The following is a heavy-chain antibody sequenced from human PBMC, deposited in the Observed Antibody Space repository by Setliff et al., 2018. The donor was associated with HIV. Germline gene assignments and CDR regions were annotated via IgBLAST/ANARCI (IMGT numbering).Heavy chain of an antibody. CDR3: ARDVRDGFEEWFSTLDDGMDV. J-gene: IGHJ6*02. Sequence: ASVKVSCMTSGYIFIRYYIFWVRQAPGQGLEWMGNINPHTGVTRYAEKFQGRVTMTRDTSISTIYMELSRLRSDDTAVYYCARDVRDGFEEWFSTLDDGMDVWGQGTTVTVSS. D-gene: IGHD3-3*01. CDR1: GYIFIRYY. CDR2: INPHTGVT. V-gene: IGHV1-2*02.